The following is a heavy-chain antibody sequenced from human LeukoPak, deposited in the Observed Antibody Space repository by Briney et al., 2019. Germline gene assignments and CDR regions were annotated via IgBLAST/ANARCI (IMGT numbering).Heavy chain of an antibody. D-gene: IGHD6-6*01. Sequence: GGSLRLSCAASGLTLSTYTMNWVRQAPGKGLQWFSYISSSSSTIYYADSVKGRFTISRDNAKNSLYLQMNSLRDEDTAVYYCAREYSSSSGRAFDIWGQGTMVTVSS. CDR3: AREYSSSSGRAFDI. CDR1: GLTLSTYT. CDR2: ISSSSSTI. V-gene: IGHV3-48*02. J-gene: IGHJ3*02.